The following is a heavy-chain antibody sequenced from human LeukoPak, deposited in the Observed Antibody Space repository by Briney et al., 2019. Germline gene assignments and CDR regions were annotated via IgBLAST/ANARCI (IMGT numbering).Heavy chain of an antibody. V-gene: IGHV4-38-2*01. Sequence: SETLSLTCAVSGYSISSGYYWGWIRQPPGKGLEWIGYIYYSGSTYYNPSLKSRVTISVDTSKNQFSLKLSSVTAADTAVYYCARAGSGYSYGYTDYWGQGTLVTVS. CDR3: ARAGSGYSYGYTDY. CDR1: GYSISSGYY. CDR2: IYYSGST. J-gene: IGHJ4*02. D-gene: IGHD5-18*01.